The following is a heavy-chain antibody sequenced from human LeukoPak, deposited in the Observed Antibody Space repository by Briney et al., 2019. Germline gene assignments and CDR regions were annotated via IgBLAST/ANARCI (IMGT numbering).Heavy chain of an antibody. D-gene: IGHD1-26*01. Sequence: SETLSLTCAVSGYSISSGYYWGWIRQPPGKGLEWIGSIYHSGSTYYNPSLKSRVAISVDTSKNQFSLKLSSVTAADTAVYHCARDRIVGATFPYWFDPWGQGTLVTVSS. CDR3: ARDRIVGATFPYWFDP. V-gene: IGHV4-38-2*02. J-gene: IGHJ5*02. CDR2: IYHSGST. CDR1: GYSISSGYY.